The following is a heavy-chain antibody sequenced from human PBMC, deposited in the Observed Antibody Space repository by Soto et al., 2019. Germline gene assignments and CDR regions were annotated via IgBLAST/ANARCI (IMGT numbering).Heavy chain of an antibody. V-gene: IGHV1-8*01. CDR2: MNANSGNT. J-gene: IGHJ6*02. Sequence: QVQLVQSGAEVQKPGASVKVSCKASGYTFTSYDINWVRQATGQGLEWMGWMNANSGNTGYAQKFQGRVTMTRDSTISTAEMELRSLRSEDTAVYYCARVLSWASYYDFWSGYYNYYYYGMDVWGQGTTVTVSS. D-gene: IGHD3-3*01. CDR3: ARVLSWASYYDFWSGYYNYYYYGMDV. CDR1: GYTFTSYD.